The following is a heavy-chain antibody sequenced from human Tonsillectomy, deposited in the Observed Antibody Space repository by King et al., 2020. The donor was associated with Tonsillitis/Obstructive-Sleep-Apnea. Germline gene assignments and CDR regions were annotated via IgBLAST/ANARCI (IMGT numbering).Heavy chain of an antibody. Sequence: VQLVESGGGVVQPGKSLRLSCAASGFAFSNFAIHWVRQPPGKGLEWVAVIFYDGSNKYYAASVKGRFTVSRDNSKNTLYLQMNSLRPEDTAVYYCARDSIGGYSRQGSWFDPWGQGTLVTVSS. CDR2: IFYDGSNK. CDR1: GFAFSNFA. D-gene: IGHD4-23*01. J-gene: IGHJ5*02. CDR3: ARDSIGGYSRQGSWFDP. V-gene: IGHV3-30*04.